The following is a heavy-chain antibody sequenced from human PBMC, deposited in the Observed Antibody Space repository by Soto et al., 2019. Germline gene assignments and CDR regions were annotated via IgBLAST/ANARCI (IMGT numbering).Heavy chain of an antibody. J-gene: IGHJ4*02. CDR2: ISANNGNT. CDR1: GYTFTTFG. D-gene: IGHD4-4*01. CDR3: ARELQGLYYFDY. V-gene: IGHV1-18*01. Sequence: GASVKVSCKASGYTFTTFGISWVRQAPGQGLEWVGWISANNGNTKYSQKFQGRVSLTTETSASTAYMELRSLRSDDTAVYYCARELQGLYYFDYWGQGALVTVSS.